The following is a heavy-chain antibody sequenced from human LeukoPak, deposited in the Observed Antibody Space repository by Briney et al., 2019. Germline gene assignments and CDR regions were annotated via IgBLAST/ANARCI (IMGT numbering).Heavy chain of an antibody. V-gene: IGHV4-59*12. CDR2: IYHSGST. CDR1: GGSISSYY. Sequence: SETLSLTCTVSGGSISSYYWSWIRQPPGKGLEWIGYIYHSGSTYYNPSLKSRVTMSVDRSKNQFSLKLSSVTAADTAVYYCARDSGSFLDYWGQGTLVTVSS. CDR3: ARDSGSFLDY. D-gene: IGHD3-10*01. J-gene: IGHJ4*02.